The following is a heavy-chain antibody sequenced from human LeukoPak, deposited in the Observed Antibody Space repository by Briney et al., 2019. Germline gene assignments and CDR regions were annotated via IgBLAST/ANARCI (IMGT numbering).Heavy chain of an antibody. CDR1: GFASSSYE. V-gene: IGHV3-48*03. Sequence: GGSLRLSCAASGFASSSYEMNWVRQAPGKGLEWVSYISGSGSTIYYADSVKGRFTISRDNAKNSLYLQMNSLRAEDTAVYYCAELGITMIGGVWGKGTTVTISS. J-gene: IGHJ6*04. CDR2: ISGSGSTI. CDR3: AELGITMIGGV. D-gene: IGHD3-10*02.